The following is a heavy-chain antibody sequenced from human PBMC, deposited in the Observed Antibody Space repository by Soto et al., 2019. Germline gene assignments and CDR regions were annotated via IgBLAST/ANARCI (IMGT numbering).Heavy chain of an antibody. CDR1: GFTFSGSA. D-gene: IGHD4-4*01. Sequence: EVQLVESGGGLVQPGGSLKLSCAASGFTFSGSAMHWVRQASGKGLEWVGRIRSKANSYATAYAASVKGRFTISRDDSKNTAYLQMNSLKTEDTAVYYCTRHPVTVSGRTWGQGTLVTVSS. CDR3: TRHPVTVSGRT. V-gene: IGHV3-73*02. CDR2: IRSKANSYAT. J-gene: IGHJ5*02.